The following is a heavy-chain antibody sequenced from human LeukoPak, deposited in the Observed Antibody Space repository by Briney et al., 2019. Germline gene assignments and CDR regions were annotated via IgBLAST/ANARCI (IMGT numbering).Heavy chain of an antibody. Sequence: WGTLALTCTVSGGSISSYYWSWIRQPPGKGLEWIGYIYYSGSTNDNPSLKSRVTISVDTSKNQFSLKLSSVTAADTAVYYCARALRYRRFPFDYWGQGTLVTVSS. CDR2: IYYSGST. CDR3: ARALRYRRFPFDY. J-gene: IGHJ4*02. CDR1: GGSISSYY. V-gene: IGHV4-59*01. D-gene: IGHD1-26*01.